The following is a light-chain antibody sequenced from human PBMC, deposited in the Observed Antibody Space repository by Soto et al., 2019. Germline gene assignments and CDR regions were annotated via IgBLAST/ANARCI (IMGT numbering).Light chain of an antibody. CDR3: QQVLT. Sequence: EIVLTQSPAILSLSPGERATLSCRASQSVSSYLAWYQQKPGQAPRLLIYDASNRATGIPARFSGSGSGTDFTLTISSLEPEDFAVYYCQQVLTFGGGTKVEIK. CDR2: DAS. CDR1: QSVSSY. V-gene: IGKV3-11*01. J-gene: IGKJ4*01.